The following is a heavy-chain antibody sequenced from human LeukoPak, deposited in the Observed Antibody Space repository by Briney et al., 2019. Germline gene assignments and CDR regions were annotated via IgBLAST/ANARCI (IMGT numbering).Heavy chain of an antibody. J-gene: IGHJ3*02. CDR3: ARRGGNPLGAFDI. V-gene: IGHV4-59*01. Sequence: SETLSLTCAVYGGPFSGYYWSWLRQPPGKGLEWIGYVYYSGRTNYNPSLESRVTISVDTSKNQFSLKLTSVTAADTAMYYCARRGGNPLGAFDIWGQGTMVTVSS. D-gene: IGHD4-23*01. CDR2: VYYSGRT. CDR1: GGPFSGYY.